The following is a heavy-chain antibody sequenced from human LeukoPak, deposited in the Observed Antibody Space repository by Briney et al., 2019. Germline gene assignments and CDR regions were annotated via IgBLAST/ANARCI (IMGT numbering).Heavy chain of an antibody. V-gene: IGHV4-39*07. CDR2: IYYSGST. CDR3: ARGRRITIFGVVMDY. Sequence: PSETLSLTCTVSGGSISSSSYYWGWIRQPPGKGLEWIGSIYYSGSTYYNPSLKSRVTISVDTSKNQFSLKLSSVTAADTAVYYCARGRRITIFGVVMDYWGQGTLVTVSS. J-gene: IGHJ4*02. CDR1: GGSISSSSYY. D-gene: IGHD3-3*01.